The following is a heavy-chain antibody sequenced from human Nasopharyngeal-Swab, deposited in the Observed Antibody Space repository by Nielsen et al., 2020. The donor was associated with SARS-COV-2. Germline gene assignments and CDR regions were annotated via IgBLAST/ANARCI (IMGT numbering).Heavy chain of an antibody. J-gene: IGHJ4*02. D-gene: IGHD6-13*01. V-gene: IGHV3-43*01. CDR3: AKGIAAAGSRCLDY. CDR2: ISWVGVNT. CDR1: GFTFVDYG. Sequence: GGSLRLSCVASGFTFVDYGLHWVRQVPGKGLEWVSLISWVGVNTYYADSVKGRFTISRDNAKNSLYLQMNSLRSEDTALYYCAKGIAAAGSRCLDYWGQGTLVTVSS.